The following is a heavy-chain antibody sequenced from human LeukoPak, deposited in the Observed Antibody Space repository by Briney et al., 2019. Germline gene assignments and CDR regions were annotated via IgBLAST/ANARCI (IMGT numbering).Heavy chain of an antibody. J-gene: IGHJ4*02. CDR1: AFSLNAYN. Sequence: PGGSLRLSCAASAFSLNAYNMNWVRQAPGKGLEWVAFIRSDGSTEYYADSVKGRFTISRDNSKNTLYLQMSSLRAEDTALYCCAKDLPDAYFDYWGLGTLVTVSS. D-gene: IGHD2-2*01. CDR2: IRSDGSTE. V-gene: IGHV3-30*02. CDR3: AKDLPDAYFDY.